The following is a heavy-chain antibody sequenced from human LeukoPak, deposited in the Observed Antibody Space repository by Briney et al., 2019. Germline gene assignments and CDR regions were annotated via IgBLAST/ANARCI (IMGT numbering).Heavy chain of an antibody. CDR3: VKRRYDSSGYFDY. Sequence: GGSLRLSCVASGFTFSSYAMSWVRQAPGKGLEWVSVISRSGGSTYYADSVKGRFTISRDNSQNTLYLQMNSLRAEDTAVYYCVKRRYDSSGYFDYWGQGTLVTVSS. V-gene: IGHV3-23*01. J-gene: IGHJ4*02. CDR2: ISRSGGST. CDR1: GFTFSSYA. D-gene: IGHD3-22*01.